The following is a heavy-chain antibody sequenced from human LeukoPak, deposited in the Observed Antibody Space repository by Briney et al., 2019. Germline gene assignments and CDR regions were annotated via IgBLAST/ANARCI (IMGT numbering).Heavy chain of an antibody. CDR3: AREGSDFWSGYLRPYYYCYGMDV. D-gene: IGHD3-3*01. Sequence: GSLRLSCAASGFTFSSYAMSWVRQAPGKGLEWVSAISCSGGSTYYADSVKGRFTISRDNSKNTLYLQMNSLRAEDTAVYYCAREGSDFWSGYLRPYYYCYGMDVWGQGTTVTVSS. J-gene: IGHJ6*02. CDR2: ISCSGGST. V-gene: IGHV3-23*01. CDR1: GFTFSSYA.